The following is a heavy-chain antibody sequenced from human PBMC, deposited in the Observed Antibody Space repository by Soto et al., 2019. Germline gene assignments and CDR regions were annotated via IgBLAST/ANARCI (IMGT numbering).Heavy chain of an antibody. D-gene: IGHD4-4*01. CDR3: ARGHRNSNPNGYYYMDV. J-gene: IGHJ6*03. Sequence: SSETLSLTCAVYGGSFSGYYWSWIRQPPGKGLEWIGEINHSGSTNYNPSLKSRVTISVDTSKNQFSLKLSSVTAADTAVYYCARGHRNSNPNGYYYMDVWGKGTTVTVSS. V-gene: IGHV4-34*01. CDR1: GGSFSGYY. CDR2: INHSGST.